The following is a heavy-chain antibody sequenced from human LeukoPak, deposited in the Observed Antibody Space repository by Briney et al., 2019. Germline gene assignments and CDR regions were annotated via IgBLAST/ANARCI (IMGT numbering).Heavy chain of an antibody. CDR1: GGSFSGYY. CDR2: INHSGST. Sequence: PSETLSLTCAVYGGSFSGYYWSWIRQPPGKGLEWIGEINHSGSTYYNPSLKSRVTISVDTSKNQFSLKLSSVTAADTAVYYCARSREGFDYTKGGFDYWGQGTLVTVSS. D-gene: IGHD4-11*01. CDR3: ARSREGFDYTKGGFDY. J-gene: IGHJ4*02. V-gene: IGHV4-34*01.